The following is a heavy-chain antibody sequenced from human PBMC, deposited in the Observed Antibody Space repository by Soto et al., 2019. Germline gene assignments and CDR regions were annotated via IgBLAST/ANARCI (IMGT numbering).Heavy chain of an antibody. CDR2: ISGSGGST. D-gene: IGHD6-13*01. V-gene: IGHV3-23*01. CDR3: AKDKVAAAYYFDY. Sequence: GESLKISCAASGFTFSSYAMSWVRQAPGKGLEWVSAISGSGGSTYYADSVKGRFTISRDNSKNTLYLQMNSLRAEDTAVYYCAKDKVAAAYYFDYWGQGTLVTVSS. J-gene: IGHJ4*02. CDR1: GFTFSSYA.